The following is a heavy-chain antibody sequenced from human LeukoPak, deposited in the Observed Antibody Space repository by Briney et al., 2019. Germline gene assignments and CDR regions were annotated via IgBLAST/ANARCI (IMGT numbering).Heavy chain of an antibody. CDR3: ARGPTYCSSSSCLQGE. CDR1: GGSFSGYY. CDR2: INHSGST. J-gene: IGHJ4*02. Sequence: SETLSLTCAVYGGSFSGYYWSWIRQPPGKGLEWIGEINHSGSTNYNPSLKSRVTISVDTSKNQFSLKLSSVTAADTAVYYCARGPTYCSSSSCLQGEWGQGTLVTVSS. V-gene: IGHV4-34*01. D-gene: IGHD2-15*01.